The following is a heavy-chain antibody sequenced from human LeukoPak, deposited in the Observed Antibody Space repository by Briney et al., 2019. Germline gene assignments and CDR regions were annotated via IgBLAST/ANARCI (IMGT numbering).Heavy chain of an antibody. J-gene: IGHJ6*02. CDR2: IYPGDADI. Sequence: GESLKISCKGSGYSFTSYWIAWVRQMPGKGLEWMGNIYPGDADIRYSPSFQGQVTISADKSIKTAYLQWSSLRASDTAMYYCARRSDSSDYYYEMDVWGQGTTVTVSS. CDR3: ARRSDSSDYYYEMDV. CDR1: GYSFTSYW. V-gene: IGHV5-51*01. D-gene: IGHD6-19*01.